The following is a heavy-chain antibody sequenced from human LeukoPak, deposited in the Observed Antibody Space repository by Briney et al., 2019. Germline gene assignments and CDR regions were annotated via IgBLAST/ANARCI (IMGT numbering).Heavy chain of an antibody. J-gene: IGHJ6*03. CDR1: GFTFSSYG. D-gene: IGHD5-12*01. CDR3: AKPIPTRYYYYYMDV. CDR2: ISGSGGST. Sequence: GGSLRLSCAASGFTFSSYGMHWVRQAPGKGLEWVSAISGSGGSTYYADSVKGRFTISRDNSKNTPYLQMNSLRAEDTAVYYCAKPIPTRYYYYYMDVWGKGTTVTVSS. V-gene: IGHV3-23*01.